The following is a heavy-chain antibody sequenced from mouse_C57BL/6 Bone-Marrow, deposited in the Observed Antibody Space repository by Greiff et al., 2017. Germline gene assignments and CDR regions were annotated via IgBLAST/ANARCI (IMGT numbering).Heavy chain of an antibody. CDR3: ATPYYYGSSGEGCDV. D-gene: IGHD1-1*01. CDR2: IDPSDSYT. CDR1: GYTFTSYW. Sequence: VQLQQPGAELVMPGASVKLSCKASGYTFTSYWMHWVKQRPGQGLEWIGEIDPSDSYTNYNQKFKGKSTLTVDKSSSTAYMQLSSLTSEDSAVYDGATPYYYGSSGEGCDVGGRGTGITVTA. V-gene: IGHV1-69*01. J-gene: IGHJ1*03.